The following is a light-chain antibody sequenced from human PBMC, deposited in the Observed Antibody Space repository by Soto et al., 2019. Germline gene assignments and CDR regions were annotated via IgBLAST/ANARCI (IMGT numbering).Light chain of an antibody. CDR2: GAS. Sequence: EIVMTQSPATLSVSPGERATLSCRASQSVSSNLAWYQQKPGQAPRLLIYGASTRATGIPARFSSSGSGTAFTLTISSLQSEDFEVYYCQQYNNWSYTFGQGTKLEIK. V-gene: IGKV3-15*01. J-gene: IGKJ2*01. CDR3: QQYNNWSYT. CDR1: QSVSSN.